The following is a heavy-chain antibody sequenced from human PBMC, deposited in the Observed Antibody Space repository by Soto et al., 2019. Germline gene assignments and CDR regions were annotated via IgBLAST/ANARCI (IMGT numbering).Heavy chain of an antibody. CDR2: IYDSGTT. CDR1: GGSISSYY. J-gene: IGHJ3*02. Sequence: SETLSLTCTVSGGSISSYYWSWIRQPPGKGLEWIAYIYDSGTTNYNPSLKSRVTISIDTSKNQVSLMLSSVTAADTALYYCARGYCSGGGCYNAYDIWGQGTMVTVSS. D-gene: IGHD2-15*01. CDR3: ARGYCSGGGCYNAYDI. V-gene: IGHV4-59*01.